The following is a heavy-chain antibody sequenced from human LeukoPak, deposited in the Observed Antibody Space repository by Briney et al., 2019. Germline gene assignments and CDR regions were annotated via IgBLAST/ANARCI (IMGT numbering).Heavy chain of an antibody. CDR1: GFTFSNYW. J-gene: IGHJ4*02. CDR2: ISSSGGTT. CDR3: AKEDPGATFDY. V-gene: IGHV3-23*01. D-gene: IGHD1-26*01. Sequence: PGGSLRLSCVASGFTFSNYWMHWVRQAPGKGLEWVSGISSSGGTTYYADSVKGRFTISRDNSKNTLYLQMNSLRGEDTAVYYCAKEDPGATFDYWGQGTLVTVSS.